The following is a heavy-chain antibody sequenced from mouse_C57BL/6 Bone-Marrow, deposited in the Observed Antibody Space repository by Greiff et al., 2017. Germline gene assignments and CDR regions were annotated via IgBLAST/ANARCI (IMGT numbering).Heavy chain of an antibody. CDR2: IDPSDSYT. J-gene: IGHJ4*01. D-gene: IGHD1-1*01. Sequence: QVQLQQPGAELVRPGTSVKLSCKASGYTFTSSWMHWVKQRPGQGLEWIGVIDPSDSYTNYNQKFKGKATLTVDTSSSTAYMQLSSLTSEDSAVYYCARDILPSYAMDYWGQGTSVTVSS. V-gene: IGHV1-59*01. CDR3: ARDILPSYAMDY. CDR1: GYTFTSSW.